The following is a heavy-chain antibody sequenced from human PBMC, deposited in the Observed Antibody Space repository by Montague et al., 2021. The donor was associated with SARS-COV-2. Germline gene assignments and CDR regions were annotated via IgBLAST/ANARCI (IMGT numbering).Heavy chain of an antibody. J-gene: IGHJ4*02. CDR2: IYNGGTT. V-gene: IGHV4-39*01. D-gene: IGHD2-15*01. CDR1: GDSIRNSDYS. CDR3: ATRTRYLQNDFGS. Sequence: SETLSLTCTVSGDSIRNSDYSWGWVRQPPGKGLEWIGNIYNGGTTFYNPSLKSRVTIFVDTSKNQFSLKLSSVTAAATAVYDCATRTRYLQNDFGSWGQGTLVTVSS.